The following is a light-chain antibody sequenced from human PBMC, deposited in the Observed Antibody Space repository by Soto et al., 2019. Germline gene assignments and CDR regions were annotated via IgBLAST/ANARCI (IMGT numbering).Light chain of an antibody. Sequence: QSVLTQPPSVSGAPGQRVTISCTGSSSNIGAGYDVHWYQQLPGTAPKLLIYDNNNRPSGVPDRFSGSKSGTSVSLAITGVQAEDEADYYCQSYDSSLRDSVFGGGTKVTVL. CDR1: SSNIGAGYD. V-gene: IGLV1-40*01. J-gene: IGLJ2*01. CDR2: DNN. CDR3: QSYDSSLRDSV.